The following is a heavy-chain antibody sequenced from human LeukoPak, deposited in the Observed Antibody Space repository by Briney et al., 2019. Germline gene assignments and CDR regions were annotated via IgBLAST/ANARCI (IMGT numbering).Heavy chain of an antibody. D-gene: IGHD1-26*01. J-gene: IGHJ4*02. Sequence: PSETLSLTCTVSGGSISSSSYYWGWIRQPPGKGLEWIGSIYYSGSTYYNPSLKSRVTISVDTSKNQFSLKLSSVTAADTAVYYCARESEDTSGSIYDYWGQGTLVTVSS. CDR3: ARESEDTSGSIYDY. V-gene: IGHV4-39*02. CDR1: GGSISSSSYY. CDR2: IYYSGST.